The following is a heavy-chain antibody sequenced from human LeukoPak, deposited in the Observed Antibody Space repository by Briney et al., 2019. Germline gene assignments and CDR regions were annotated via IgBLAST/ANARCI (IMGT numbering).Heavy chain of an antibody. D-gene: IGHD1-14*01. Sequence: GGSLRLSCAASGFTVITNDMTWVRQAPGKGLGWVSVLYSDGNTKYADSVQGRFTISRDNSRNTLYLEMNSLSPDDTAVYYCARGVEPLAANTLAYWGQGTLVTVSS. J-gene: IGHJ4*02. CDR2: LYSDGNT. CDR1: GFTVITND. V-gene: IGHV3-53*01. CDR3: ARGVEPLAANTLAY.